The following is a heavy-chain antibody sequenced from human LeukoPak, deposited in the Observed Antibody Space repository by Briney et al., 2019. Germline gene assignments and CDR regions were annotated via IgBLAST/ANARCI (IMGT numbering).Heavy chain of an antibody. CDR3: ARHENIVVVVAATEFDN. J-gene: IGHJ4*02. CDR1: GGSISSSSHF. V-gene: IGHV4-39*01. D-gene: IGHD2-15*01. Sequence: SETLSLTCTVSGGSISSSSHFWSWIRQPPGKGLEWIGSIYYSGNTYYNSSLKSRVTISVDTSKNQFSLKLSSVTAADTAVYYCARHENIVVVVAATEFDNWGQGTLVTVSS. CDR2: IYYSGNT.